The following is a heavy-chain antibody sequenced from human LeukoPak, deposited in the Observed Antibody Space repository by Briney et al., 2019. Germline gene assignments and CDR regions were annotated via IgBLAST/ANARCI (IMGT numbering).Heavy chain of an antibody. CDR1: GGSISNYY. J-gene: IGHJ4*02. CDR2: IYYIGTT. V-gene: IGHV4-59*08. D-gene: IGHD1-26*01. CDR3: AQHSGASPYYFDY. Sequence: TDTLSLTCTVSGGSISNYYWSWIRQPPGKGLEWIGFIYYIGTTHYNASLKSRVTMSVATSNNQFSLRLSSVTAADTAIYYCAQHSGASPYYFDYWGQGALVTLPS.